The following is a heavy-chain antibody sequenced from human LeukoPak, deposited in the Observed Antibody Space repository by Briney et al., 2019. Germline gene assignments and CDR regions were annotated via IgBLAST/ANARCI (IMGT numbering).Heavy chain of an antibody. CDR3: AKGLWASTVGATGIFFDY. Sequence: GGSLRLSCAASGFTFRRSAMTWVRQVPGKGLEWVSTISGRGGDTDYADSVKGRFIISRDSSENTLYLQMHSLGVEDTGVYYCAKGLWASTVGATGIFFDYWGQGIQVTVSS. CDR1: GFTFRRSA. J-gene: IGHJ4*02. CDR2: ISGRGGDT. V-gene: IGHV3-23*01. D-gene: IGHD1-26*01.